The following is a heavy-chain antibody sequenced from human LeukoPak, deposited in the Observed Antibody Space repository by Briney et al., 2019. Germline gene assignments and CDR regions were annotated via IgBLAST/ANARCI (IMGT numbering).Heavy chain of an antibody. CDR2: IIPNSGDT. V-gene: IGHV1-2*02. D-gene: IGHD3-22*01. J-gene: IGHJ3*02. Sequence: ASVKVSCKTSGYTFTGYYIHWVRQAPGQGLEWMGWIIPNSGDTNYAQKFQGRVSMTGDTSISTAYMELSRLRSDDTAVYYCARTLVVINDAFDIWGQGTIVSVSS. CDR3: ARTLVVINDAFDI. CDR1: GYTFTGYY.